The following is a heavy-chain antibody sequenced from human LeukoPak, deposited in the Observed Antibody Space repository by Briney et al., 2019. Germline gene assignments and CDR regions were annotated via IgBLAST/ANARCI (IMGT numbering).Heavy chain of an antibody. CDR3: ANHLACGSTHCPPFDY. CDR1: GFSFSVYS. Sequence: GGSLRLSCAASGFSFSVYSMSWVRQAPGKGLEWVSSISDDSNYIYYADSVEGRFTISRDNAKNSLYLQMNSLRAEDTAVYYCANHLACGSTHCPPFDYWGQGTLVTVSS. V-gene: IGHV3-21*01. CDR2: ISDDSNYI. D-gene: IGHD2-2*01. J-gene: IGHJ4*02.